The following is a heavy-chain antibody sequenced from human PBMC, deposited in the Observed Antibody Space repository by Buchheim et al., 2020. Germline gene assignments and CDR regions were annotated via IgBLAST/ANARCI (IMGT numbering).Heavy chain of an antibody. Sequence: EVQLLESGGGLVQPGGSLRLSCAASGFTFNNYAMKWVRQVPGKGLEWVSGIIGSGSRTYYADSVKGRVTISRDSSKGTLYLQMNSLRAEDTAVYYCAKGGYCSSSDCYRAYYYYNMDAWGQGTT. J-gene: IGHJ6*02. V-gene: IGHV3-23*01. D-gene: IGHD2-2*01. CDR3: AKGGYCSSSDCYRAYYYYNMDA. CDR1: GFTFNNYA. CDR2: IIGSGSRT.